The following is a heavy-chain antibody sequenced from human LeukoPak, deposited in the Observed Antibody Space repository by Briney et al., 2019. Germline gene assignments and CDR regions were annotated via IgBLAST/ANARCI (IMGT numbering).Heavy chain of an antibody. CDR1: GYTFTSYG. Sequence: ASVKVSCKASGYTFTSYGISWERQAPGQGLEWMGWISAYNGNTNYAQKLQGRVTMTTDTSTSTAYMELRSLRSDDTAVYYCARDVPSNYDILTGYYSYGMDVWGQGTTVTVSS. V-gene: IGHV1-18*01. CDR2: ISAYNGNT. D-gene: IGHD3-9*01. CDR3: ARDVPSNYDILTGYYSYGMDV. J-gene: IGHJ6*02.